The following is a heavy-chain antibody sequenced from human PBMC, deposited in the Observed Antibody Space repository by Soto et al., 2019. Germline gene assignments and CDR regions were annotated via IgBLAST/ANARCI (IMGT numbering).Heavy chain of an antibody. V-gene: IGHV3-49*04. CDR2: IRSRAYGGTT. J-gene: IGHJ4*02. CDR3: TSPSRDGYNFDYFDY. CDR1: GFTFGDYA. D-gene: IGHD5-12*01. Sequence: HPVGSLRLSCTASGFTFGDYAMSWVRQAPGKGLEWVGFIRSRAYGGTTEYAASVKGRFTISRDDSKSIAYLQMNSLKTEDTAVYYCTSPSRDGYNFDYFDYWGQGTLVTVSS.